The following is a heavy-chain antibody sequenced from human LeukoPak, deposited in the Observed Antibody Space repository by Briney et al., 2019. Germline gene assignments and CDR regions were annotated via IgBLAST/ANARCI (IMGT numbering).Heavy chain of an antibody. CDR2: ISGSGGST. J-gene: IGHJ4*02. CDR1: GFTFSHAW. Sequence: GGSLRLSCAASGFTFSHAWMSWVRQAPGKGLEWVSAISGSGGSTYYADSVKGRFTISRDNSKNTLYLQMNSLRAEDTAVYYCAKCIVVVAYLDYWGQGTLVTVSS. CDR3: AKCIVVVAYLDY. V-gene: IGHV3-23*01. D-gene: IGHD2-15*01.